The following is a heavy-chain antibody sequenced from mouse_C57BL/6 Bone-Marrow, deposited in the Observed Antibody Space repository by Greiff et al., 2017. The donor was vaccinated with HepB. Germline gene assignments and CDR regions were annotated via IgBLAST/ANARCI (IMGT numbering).Heavy chain of an antibody. CDR2: IDPANGNT. D-gene: IGHD1-1*01. J-gene: IGHJ2*01. CDR3: ANHYYGSSGYYFDY. Sequence: DVKLVESVAELVRPGASVKLSCTASGFNIKNTYMHWVKQRPEQGLEWIGRIDPANGNTKYAPKFQGKATITADTSSNTAYLQLSSLTSEDTAIYYCANHYYGSSGYYFDYWGQGTTLTVSS. CDR1: GFNIKNTY. V-gene: IGHV14-3*01.